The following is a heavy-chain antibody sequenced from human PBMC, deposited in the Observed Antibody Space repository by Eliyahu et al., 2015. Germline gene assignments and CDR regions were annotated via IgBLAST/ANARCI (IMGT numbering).Heavy chain of an antibody. CDR2: IYSGGFT. CDR1: GFPTISXTH. J-gene: IGHJ3*02. D-gene: IGHD7-27*01. Sequence: EVQLVESGGGLVQPGGSLRLSCXASGFPTISXTHMSXVPQAPGKGLEWVSXIYSGGFTFYAXSVKGRFTISRDNSKNALYLQLNSLSAEDTAIYYCARVISHWVAFDTWGQGTRVTVSS. CDR3: ARVISHWVAFDT. V-gene: IGHV3-66*01.